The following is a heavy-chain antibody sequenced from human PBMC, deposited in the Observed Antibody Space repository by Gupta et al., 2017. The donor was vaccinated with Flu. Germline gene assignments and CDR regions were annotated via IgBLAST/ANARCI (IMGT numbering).Heavy chain of an antibody. V-gene: IGHV3-13*01. CDR1: GFPFSSYA. J-gene: IGHJ6*02. D-gene: IGHD6-13*01. Sequence: EVQLVESGGGLVQPGGSLRLSCAASGFPFSSYAMHWVRQATGKGLEWVSAIGTAGDTYYPGSVKGRFTISRENAKNSLYLQMNSLRAGDTAVYYCARVYRAAAGYYYYGMDVWGQGTTVTVSS. CDR3: ARVYRAAAGYYYYGMDV. CDR2: IGTAGDT.